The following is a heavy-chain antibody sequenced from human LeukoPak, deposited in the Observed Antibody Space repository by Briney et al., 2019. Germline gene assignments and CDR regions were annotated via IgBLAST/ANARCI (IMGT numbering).Heavy chain of an antibody. Sequence: GGSLRLSCAASGFIFTTYGAHWVRQAPGKGLEWVAVIWHDKTDKYYADSVKGRFTISRDNSKNTLYLQMDSLRVEDTAVYYCARGRDLPAFDLWVQGTLVTVSS. CDR2: IWHDKTDK. CDR3: ARGRDLPAFDL. CDR1: GFIFTTYG. D-gene: IGHD3-10*01. J-gene: IGHJ3*01. V-gene: IGHV3-33*01.